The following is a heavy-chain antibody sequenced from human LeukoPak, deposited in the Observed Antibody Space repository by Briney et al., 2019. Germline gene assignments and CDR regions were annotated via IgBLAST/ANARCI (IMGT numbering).Heavy chain of an antibody. CDR2: IYYSGST. J-gene: IGHJ4*02. Sequence: SQTLSLTCTVSGGSISSGGYYWSWIRRHPGKGLEWIGYIYYSGSTYYNPSLKSRVTISVDTSKNQFSLKLSSVTAADTAVYYCARTYSGSYSATRYDYWGQGTLVTVSS. V-gene: IGHV4-31*03. CDR3: ARTYSGSYSATRYDY. CDR1: GGSISSGGYY. D-gene: IGHD1-26*01.